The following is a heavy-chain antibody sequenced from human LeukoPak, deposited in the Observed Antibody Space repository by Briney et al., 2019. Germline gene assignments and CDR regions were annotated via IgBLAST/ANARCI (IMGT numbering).Heavy chain of an antibody. D-gene: IGHD4-17*01. CDR2: ISGGAGTP. V-gene: IGHV3-23*01. Sequence: PGGSLRLSCAASGFTFSSYGMSSVRQAPGKGLEWVSGISGGAGTPYYADSVKGRFTISRDNSKSTLYLQMTSLRAEDTVVYYCAKRRTTVITMDYFDYWGQGTLVTVSS. CDR3: AKRRTTVITMDYFDY. CDR1: GFTFSSYG. J-gene: IGHJ4*02.